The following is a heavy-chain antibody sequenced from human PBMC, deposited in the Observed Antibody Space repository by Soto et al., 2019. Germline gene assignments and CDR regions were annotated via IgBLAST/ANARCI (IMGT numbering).Heavy chain of an antibody. CDR2: IKQDGSEK. CDR1: GFTFSSYW. J-gene: IGHJ4*02. D-gene: IGHD3-3*01. Sequence: GGSLRLSCAASGFTFSSYWMSWVRQAPGKGLEWVANIKQDGSEKYYVDSVKGRFTISRDNAKNSLYLQMNSLRAEDTAVYYCARTPVLRFLEPEDYWGQGTLVTVST. V-gene: IGHV3-7*01. CDR3: ARTPVLRFLEPEDY.